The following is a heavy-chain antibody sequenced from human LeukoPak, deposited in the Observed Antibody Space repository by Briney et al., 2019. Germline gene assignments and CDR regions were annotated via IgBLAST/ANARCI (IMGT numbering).Heavy chain of an antibody. CDR2: ISSSGSTI. CDR3: AREPQVISTYYLDY. D-gene: IGHD2-21*01. V-gene: IGHV3-48*03. Sequence: GGTLRVSCAASGFTFSSYEMKRVRQAPGKGLEWVSYISSSGSTIYYADSVKGRFTISRNKSKNTLYLQMNSLRAGDTAVYYCAREPQVISTYYLDYWGQG. CDR1: GFTFSSYE. J-gene: IGHJ4*02.